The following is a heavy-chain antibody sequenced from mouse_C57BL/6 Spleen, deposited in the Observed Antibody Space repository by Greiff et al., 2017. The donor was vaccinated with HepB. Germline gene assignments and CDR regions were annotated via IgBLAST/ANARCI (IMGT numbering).Heavy chain of an antibody. CDR3: ARDYYGGFAY. J-gene: IGHJ3*01. CDR1: GFTFSDYY. CDR2: INYDGSST. Sequence: DVHLVESEGGLVQPGSSMKLSCTASGFTFSDYYMAWVRQVPEKGLEWVANINYDGSSTYYLDSLKSRFIISRDNAKNILYLQMSSLKSEDTATYYCARDYYGGFAYWGQGTLVTVSA. V-gene: IGHV5-16*01. D-gene: IGHD1-1*01.